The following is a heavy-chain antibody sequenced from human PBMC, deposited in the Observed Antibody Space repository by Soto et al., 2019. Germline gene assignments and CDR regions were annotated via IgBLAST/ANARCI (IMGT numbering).Heavy chain of an antibody. CDR2: IIPTFGTG. J-gene: IGHJ6*02. Sequence: QVLLVQSGPEVKKPGSSVKVSCKASGGTFNNYAINWVRQAPGKGLEWMGGIIPTFGTGNHAQKFQGRVTMTADESTTTAYMELNSLRSEDTAIYYCASFDGTLVRGGRSSPYEMDVGGQGTTVIVSS. CDR1: GGTFNNYA. V-gene: IGHV1-69*01. D-gene: IGHD3-10*01. CDR3: ASFDGTLVRGGRSSPYEMDV.